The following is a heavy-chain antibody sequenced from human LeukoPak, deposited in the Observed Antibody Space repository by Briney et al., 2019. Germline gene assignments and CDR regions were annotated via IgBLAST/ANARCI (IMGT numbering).Heavy chain of an antibody. CDR1: GGSISSYY. D-gene: IGHD3-22*01. J-gene: IGHJ4*02. V-gene: IGHV4-59*12. CDR2: IYYSGST. Sequence: PSETLSLTCTVSGGSISSYYWSWIRQPPGKGLEWIGYIYYSGSTNYNPSLKSRVTISVDTSKNQFSLKLSSVTAADTAVYYCARGSGTMIVVVITKPFDYWGQGTLVTVSS. CDR3: ARGSGTMIVVVITKPFDY.